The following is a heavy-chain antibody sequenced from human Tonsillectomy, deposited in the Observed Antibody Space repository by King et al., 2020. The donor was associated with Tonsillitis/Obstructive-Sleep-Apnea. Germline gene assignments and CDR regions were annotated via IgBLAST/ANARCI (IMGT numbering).Heavy chain of an antibody. Sequence: QLQESGPGLVKPSETLSLTCSVSDGSISSYYWNWIRQPPGKGLEWIGFIYYSGNTNYNPSLKSRVTISVDTSKNQFPLKLSSVTAADTAVYYCARETGTGVFDYWGQGTLVTVSS. CDR3: ARETGTGVFDY. J-gene: IGHJ4*02. CDR2: IYYSGNT. CDR1: DGSISSYY. D-gene: IGHD1-14*01. V-gene: IGHV4-59*01.